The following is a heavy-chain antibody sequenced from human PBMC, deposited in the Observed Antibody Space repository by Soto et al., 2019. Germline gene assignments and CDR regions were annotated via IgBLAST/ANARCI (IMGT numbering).Heavy chain of an antibody. CDR2: INYSGTT. D-gene: IGHD1-26*01. V-gene: IGHV4-31*03. CDR1: GGSFSSDSFI. CDR3: ARDHKWDGMDV. J-gene: IGHJ6*02. Sequence: QVQLQESGPGLVKPSQTLSLTCSVSGGSFSSDSFIWSWVRQFPGKGLGWIGYINYSGTTYYNPSLRSRITMSVDTSKNQFSLNLSSLTAADTAVYYCARDHKWDGMDVWGQGTTVTVSS.